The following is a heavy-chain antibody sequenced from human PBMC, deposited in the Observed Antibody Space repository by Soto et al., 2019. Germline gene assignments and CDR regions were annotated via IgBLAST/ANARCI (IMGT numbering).Heavy chain of an antibody. D-gene: IGHD1-7*01. V-gene: IGHV1-46*01. CDR2: INPSGGST. CDR3: ARDHELELPLDY. Sequence: QVQLVQSGAEVKKPGASVKVSCKASGYTFTSYYMHWVRQAPGQGLEWMGIINPSGGSTSYAQKFQGRVTMNRDTSTSTVYMELSSLRSEDTAGYYCARDHELELPLDYWGQGTLVTVSS. CDR1: GYTFTSYY. J-gene: IGHJ4*02.